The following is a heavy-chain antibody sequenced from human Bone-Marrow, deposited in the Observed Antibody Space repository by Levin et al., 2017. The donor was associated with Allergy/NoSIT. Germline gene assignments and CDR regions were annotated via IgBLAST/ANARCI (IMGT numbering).Heavy chain of an antibody. J-gene: IGHJ6*02. Sequence: MASETLSLTCTVSGGSIGSFYWSWIRQPPGRGLEWIGYIYDSGSTNYNPSLRSRVTILLDTSKNQFSLKLSSVSAADTAVYYCARHWAVAGRAIYYYGMDVWGQGTTVTVSS. D-gene: IGHD6-19*01. CDR3: ARHWAVAGRAIYYYGMDV. CDR2: IYDSGST. CDR1: GGSIGSFY. V-gene: IGHV4-59*08.